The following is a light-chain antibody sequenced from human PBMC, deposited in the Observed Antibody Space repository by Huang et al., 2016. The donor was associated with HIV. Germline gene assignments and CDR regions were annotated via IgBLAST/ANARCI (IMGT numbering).Light chain of an antibody. V-gene: IGKV4-1*01. Sequence: DIVMTQSPDSLAVSLGERVTISCKSSQSVLYSSTNKNYVAWYQQKPRQPPKRLIYWASTRESGVPDRFSGSGSGTDFTLTISSLQAEDVAVYYCQQYYSIPRTFGQGTKVEIK. J-gene: IGKJ1*01. CDR2: WAS. CDR1: QSVLYSSTNKNY. CDR3: QQYYSIPRT.